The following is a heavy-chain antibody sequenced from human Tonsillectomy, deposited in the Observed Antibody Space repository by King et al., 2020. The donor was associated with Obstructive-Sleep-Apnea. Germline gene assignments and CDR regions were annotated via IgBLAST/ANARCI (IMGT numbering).Heavy chain of an antibody. Sequence: QLVQSGAEVKKPGESLKISCKGSGYNFITYWVAWVRQMPGKGLEWMGIIWPSDSETTYSPSFQGQVTISADKSISTAYLQWNSLKASDTAIYYCARRDYYGSAIGYWGQGTLVTVSS. J-gene: IGHJ4*02. CDR2: IWPSDSET. D-gene: IGHD3-10*01. V-gene: IGHV5-51*01. CDR3: ARRDYYGSAIGY. CDR1: GYNFITYW.